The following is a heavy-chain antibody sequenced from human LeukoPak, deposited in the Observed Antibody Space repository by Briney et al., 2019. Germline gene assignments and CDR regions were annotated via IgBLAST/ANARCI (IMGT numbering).Heavy chain of an antibody. CDR3: ARAEGYSSGWADY. V-gene: IGHV1-2*02. D-gene: IGHD6-19*01. J-gene: IGHJ4*02. CDR1: GYTFTGYY. CDR2: INPNSGGT. Sequence: ASVKVSCKASGYTFTGYYMHWVRQAPGQGLEWMGWINPNSGGTNYAQKFQGRVTMTRDTSISTAYMELSRLRSDDTAVYYCARAEGYSSGWADYWGQGTLVTVSS.